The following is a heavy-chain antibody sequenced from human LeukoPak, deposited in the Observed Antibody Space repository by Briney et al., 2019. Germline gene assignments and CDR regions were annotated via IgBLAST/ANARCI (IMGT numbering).Heavy chain of an antibody. CDR2: IYYSGST. CDR1: GGSIRSSDYF. V-gene: IGHV4-39*02. CDR3: ARETRNYYDSSGYYSFDY. D-gene: IGHD3-22*01. Sequence: SETLSLTCTVSGGSIRSSDYFWGWIRQPPGKGLEWIGTIYYSGSTYYNPSLKSRVTISVDTSKNQFSLKLSSVTAADTAMYYCARETRNYYDSSGYYSFDYWGQGTPVTVSS. J-gene: IGHJ4*02.